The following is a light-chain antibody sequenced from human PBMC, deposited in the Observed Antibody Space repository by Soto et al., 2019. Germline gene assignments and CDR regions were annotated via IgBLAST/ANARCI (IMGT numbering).Light chain of an antibody. CDR2: DAS. V-gene: IGKV1-27*01. CDR3: QKYDSAPEA. Sequence: GDRVTITCRASQGISTSLAWYQQEPGKVPKLLIYDASTLQSGVSSRFSGSGSGTDFTLTISSLQPEDVATYYCQKYDSAPEAFGKGTKVEIK. J-gene: IGKJ1*01. CDR1: QGISTS.